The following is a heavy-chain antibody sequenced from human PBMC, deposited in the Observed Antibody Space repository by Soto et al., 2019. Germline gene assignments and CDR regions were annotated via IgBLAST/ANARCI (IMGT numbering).Heavy chain of an antibody. J-gene: IGHJ5*02. V-gene: IGHV1-24*01. CDR1: GFALIALS. CDR3: ATGANCSSTSCYPYNWFDP. Sequence: ASVKVSCKVSGFALIALSMHWVRQAPGEGLEWMGAFDPEDGKKIYAQKFQGRVTMTEDTSTDTAYMELSSLRSEDTAVYYCATGANCSSTSCYPYNWFDPWGQGTLVTVSS. D-gene: IGHD2-2*01. CDR2: FDPEDGKK.